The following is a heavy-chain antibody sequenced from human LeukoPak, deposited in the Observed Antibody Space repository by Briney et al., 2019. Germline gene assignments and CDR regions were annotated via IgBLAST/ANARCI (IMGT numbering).Heavy chain of an antibody. J-gene: IGHJ6*02. V-gene: IGHV3-23*01. Sequence: GGSLRLSCAASGFTFASYAMTWVRQAPGKGLEWFSAISGSGGSTYYADSVKGRFTISRDNYKNTLYLQMNSLRAEDTAVYYCARDSGIYDSSGYYGLSYYGMDVWGQGTTVTVSS. CDR3: ARDSGIYDSSGYYGLSYYGMDV. D-gene: IGHD3-22*01. CDR2: ISGSGGST. CDR1: GFTFASYA.